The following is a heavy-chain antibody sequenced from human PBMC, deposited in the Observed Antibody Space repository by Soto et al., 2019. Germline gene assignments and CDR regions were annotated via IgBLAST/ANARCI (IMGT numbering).Heavy chain of an antibody. Sequence: ASVKVSCKASGYTFTSYAMHWVRQAPGQRLEWMGWINAGNGNTKYSQKFQGRVTITRDTSASTAYMEPSSLRSEDTAVYYCARGGFYCSGGSCYSTDAFDIWGQGTMVTVSS. CDR1: GYTFTSYA. CDR2: INAGNGNT. CDR3: ARGGFYCSGGSCYSTDAFDI. D-gene: IGHD2-15*01. J-gene: IGHJ3*02. V-gene: IGHV1-3*01.